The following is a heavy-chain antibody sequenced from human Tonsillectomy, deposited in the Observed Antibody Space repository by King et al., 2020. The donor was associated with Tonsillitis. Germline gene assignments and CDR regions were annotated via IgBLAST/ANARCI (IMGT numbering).Heavy chain of an antibody. CDR2: ISGSGGST. CDR1: GFTFSSYA. CDR3: AKLRDSSGYYYYYFDY. J-gene: IGHJ4*02. Sequence: VQLVESGGGLVQPGGSLRLSCAASGFTFSSYAMSWVRQAPGKGLEWVSAISGSGGSTYYADSVKGRFTISRDNSKNKLYLQMKSLRAEDTAVYYCAKLRDSSGYYYYYFDYWGQGTLVTVSS. D-gene: IGHD3-22*01. V-gene: IGHV3-23*04.